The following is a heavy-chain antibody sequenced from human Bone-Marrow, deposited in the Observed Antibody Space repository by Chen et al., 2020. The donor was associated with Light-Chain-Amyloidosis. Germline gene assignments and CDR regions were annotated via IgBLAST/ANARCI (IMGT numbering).Heavy chain of an antibody. J-gene: IGHJ4*02. V-gene: IGHV5-51*01. CDR1: GYTFPNYW. D-gene: IGHD5-12*01. CDR3: ARRGDGYNFDY. Sequence: EVQLEQSGPDVKKPGESLKISCKGSGYTFPNYWIGWVRQMPGKGLEWMGVIYPDDFYGSYSPSFEVQVTISVDKSITTAYLRWRSWKATDTAMYYCARRGDGYNFDYWGQGTRVTVS. CDR2: IYPDDFYG.